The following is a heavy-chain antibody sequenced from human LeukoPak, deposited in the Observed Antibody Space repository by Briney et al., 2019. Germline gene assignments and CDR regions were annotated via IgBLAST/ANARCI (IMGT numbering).Heavy chain of an antibody. D-gene: IGHD4-23*01. CDR3: PSIGDYGGNGDAFHI. CDR2: IYYSGST. CDR1: GGSISSYY. J-gene: IGHJ3*02. Sequence: SETLSLTCTVSGGSISSYYWSWIRQPPGKGLEWIGYIYYSGSTNYNPSLKSRVTISVDTSKNQFSLKLSSVTAADTAVYYRPSIGDYGGNGDAFHIWGQGTMVTVSS. V-gene: IGHV4-59*01.